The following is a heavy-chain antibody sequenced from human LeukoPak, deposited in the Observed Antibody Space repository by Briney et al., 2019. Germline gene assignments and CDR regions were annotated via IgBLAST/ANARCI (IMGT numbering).Heavy chain of an antibody. D-gene: IGHD1-26*01. V-gene: IGHV5-51*01. Sequence: GESLKISCKGSGYGFTNYWIGWVRQMPGKGRKWMGIIYPGDSDARYSPSFQGQVTISADKSISTAYLQWSSLKASDTAMYYCARRRDLYSGSYYPFDYWGQGTLVTVSS. CDR2: IYPGDSDA. CDR3: ARRRDLYSGSYYPFDY. J-gene: IGHJ4*02. CDR1: GYGFTNYW.